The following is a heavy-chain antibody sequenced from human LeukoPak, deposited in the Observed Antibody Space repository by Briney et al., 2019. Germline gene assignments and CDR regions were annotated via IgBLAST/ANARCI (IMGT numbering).Heavy chain of an antibody. CDR3: AHNAAAVPGIWFDP. J-gene: IGHJ5*02. CDR1: GFSLSTSGVG. CDR2: LYWDDDK. V-gene: IGHV2-5*02. Sequence: SGPTLVNPTQTLTLTCTFSGFSLSTSGVGVGWIRQPPGKALEWLALLYWDDDKRYSPSLKSRLTIIKDTSNNQVVLTMTNMDPVDTATYYCAHNAAAVPGIWFDPWGQGTLVTVSS. D-gene: IGHD6-13*01.